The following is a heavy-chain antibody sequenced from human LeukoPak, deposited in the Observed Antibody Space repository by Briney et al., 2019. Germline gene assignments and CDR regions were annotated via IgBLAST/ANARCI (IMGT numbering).Heavy chain of an antibody. CDR3: ARLWFRDGENWFDP. CDR1: GYTFTSYG. Sequence: ASVKVSCKASGYTFTSYGISWVRQAPGQGLEWMGWISAYNGNTNYAQKLQGRVTMTTDTSTSTAYMELRSLRSDDTAVYYCARLWFRDGENWFDPWGQGTLVTVSS. V-gene: IGHV1-18*01. D-gene: IGHD3-10*01. J-gene: IGHJ5*02. CDR2: ISAYNGNT.